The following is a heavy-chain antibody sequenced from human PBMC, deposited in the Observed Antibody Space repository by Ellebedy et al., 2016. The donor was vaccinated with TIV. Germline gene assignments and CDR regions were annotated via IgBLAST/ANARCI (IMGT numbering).Heavy chain of an antibody. CDR3: ARGPVIYSSAFDY. D-gene: IGHD6-25*01. Sequence: SETLSLTXAVYGGSFSGYYWSWIRQPPGKGLEWIGEINHSGSTNYNPSLKSRVTISVDTSKNQFSLKLSSVTAADTAVYYCARGPVIYSSAFDYWGQGTLVTVSS. CDR1: GGSFSGYY. J-gene: IGHJ4*02. V-gene: IGHV4-34*01. CDR2: INHSGST.